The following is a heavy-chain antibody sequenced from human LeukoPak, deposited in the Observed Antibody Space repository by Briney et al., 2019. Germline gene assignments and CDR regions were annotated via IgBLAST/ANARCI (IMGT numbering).Heavy chain of an antibody. D-gene: IGHD3-10*01. CDR1: GFTFSNCA. CDR3: AEGGPGSDFDY. J-gene: IGHJ4*02. CDR2: ISDSGGST. Sequence: GGSLRLSCPASGFTFSNCAMSWVRQAPGKGLEWVSGISDSGGSTYYADSVKGRFTISRDNSKNTLYLQMNSLRAEDTAVYYCAEGGPGSDFDYWGQGTLVTVSS. V-gene: IGHV3-23*01.